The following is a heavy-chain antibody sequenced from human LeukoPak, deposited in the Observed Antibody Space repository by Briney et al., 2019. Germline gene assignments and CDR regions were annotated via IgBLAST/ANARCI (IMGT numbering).Heavy chain of an antibody. CDR3: ARVLRYCSGGNCYSGGLGYMDV. V-gene: IGHV3-21*04. CDR2: ISVSSGYI. D-gene: IGHD2-15*01. CDR1: GFTFDDYA. J-gene: IGHJ6*03. Sequence: GGSLRLSCAASGFTFDDYAMHWVRQAPGKGLEWVSSISVSSGYIYYADSVKGRFSISRDNAKNSLFLQMNSLGAEDTAVYYCARVLRYCSGGNCYSGGLGYMDVWGKGTTITISS.